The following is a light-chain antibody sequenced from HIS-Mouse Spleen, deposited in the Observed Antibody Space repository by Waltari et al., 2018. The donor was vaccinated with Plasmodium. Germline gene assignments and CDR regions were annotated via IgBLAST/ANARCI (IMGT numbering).Light chain of an antibody. CDR1: ALHKKY. CDR2: EDS. V-gene: IGLV3-10*01. J-gene: IGLJ3*02. CDR3: YSTDSSGNHRV. Sequence: SYELTQPPSVSVSPGQTARTTCSGDALHKKYAYWYQQKSGQAPLLVIYEDSKRPSGIPERFSGSSSGTMATLTISGAQVEDEADYYCYSTDSSGNHRVFGGGTKLTVL.